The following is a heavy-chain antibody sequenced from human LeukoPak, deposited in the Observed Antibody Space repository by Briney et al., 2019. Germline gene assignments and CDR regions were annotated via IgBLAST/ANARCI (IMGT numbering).Heavy chain of an antibody. J-gene: IGHJ4*02. Sequence: ASVKVSCKASGYTSTGYYMHWVRQAPGQGLEWMGRINPNSGGTNYAQKFQGRVTMTRDTSISTAYMELSRLRSDDTAVYYCARDRRVGSGWYGGYGYWGQGTLVTVSS. D-gene: IGHD6-19*01. V-gene: IGHV1-2*06. CDR1: GYTSTGYY. CDR2: INPNSGGT. CDR3: ARDRRVGSGWYGGYGY.